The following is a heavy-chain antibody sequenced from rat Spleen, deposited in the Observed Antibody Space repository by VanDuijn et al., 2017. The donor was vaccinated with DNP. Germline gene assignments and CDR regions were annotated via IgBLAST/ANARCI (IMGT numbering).Heavy chain of an antibody. CDR3: VRVNWVPDY. J-gene: IGHJ2*01. Sequence: EVQLVESGGGLVQPGRSLKLSCAASGFTFSDYYMAWVRQAPTKGLEWVASITSSGGNTYYPDSVKGRFTISRDNAKNTLYLQMNSLRSEDTATYYCVRVNWVPDYWGQGVMVTVSS. V-gene: IGHV5-25*01. CDR2: ITSSGGNT. CDR1: GFTFSDYY. D-gene: IGHD5-1*01.